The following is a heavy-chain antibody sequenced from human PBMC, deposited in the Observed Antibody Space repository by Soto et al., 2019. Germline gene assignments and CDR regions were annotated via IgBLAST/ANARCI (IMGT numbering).Heavy chain of an antibody. CDR1: GFSLSTGAVG. CDR3: AHTTVVTSYFDY. V-gene: IGHV2-5*02. Sequence: QITLKESGPPLVKPTQTLTLTCTFSGFSLSTGAVGVGWIRQPPGKALEWLASIYRDDDKRYRPSLKSRLTITKDTSKNQVVLTMTNMDPVDTGTYYCAHTTVVTSYFDYWGQGTLVTVSS. CDR2: IYRDDDK. J-gene: IGHJ4*02. D-gene: IGHD2-21*02.